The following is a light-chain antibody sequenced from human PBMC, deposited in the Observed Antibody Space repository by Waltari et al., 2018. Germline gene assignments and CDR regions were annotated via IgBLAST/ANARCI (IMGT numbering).Light chain of an antibody. CDR1: RNILYSSNNKHH. J-gene: IGKJ2*01. V-gene: IGKV4-1*01. Sequence: DIVMTQSPDSLTASLGERATINCKSSRNILYSSNNKHHLAWYQQKPGQPPKLLIYWASTRESGVPDRFSGSGSGTEFTLTISSLQHADVAVYYCQQYYTTPPYTFGQGTKLEIK. CDR3: QQYYTTPPYT. CDR2: WAS.